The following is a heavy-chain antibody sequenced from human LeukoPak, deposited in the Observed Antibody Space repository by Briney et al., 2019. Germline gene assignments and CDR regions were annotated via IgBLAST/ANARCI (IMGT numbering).Heavy chain of an antibody. CDR3: ARKIYFDGSGYHYYFDS. D-gene: IGHD3-22*01. J-gene: IGHJ4*02. CDR1: GGSITTKNYY. Sequence: SETLSLTCTVSGGSITTKNYYWDWIRQPPGKGLEWIGNIYYSGKTYYNPSLESRVAISVDKSKTRFSLWLSSVTAADTAVYYCARKIYFDGSGYHYYFDSWGQGTLVTVSS. CDR2: IYYSGKT. V-gene: IGHV4-39*01.